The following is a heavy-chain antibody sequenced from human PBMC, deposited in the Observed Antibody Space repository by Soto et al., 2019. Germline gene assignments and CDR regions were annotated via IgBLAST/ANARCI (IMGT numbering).Heavy chain of an antibody. Sequence: SETLSLTCTVSGGSISSYYWSWIRQHPGKGLEWIGYIYYSGSTYYNPSLKSRVTISVDTSKNQFSLKLSSVTAADTAVYYCAARYCGGDCYSWVFDYWGQGTLVTVSS. CDR3: AARYCGGDCYSWVFDY. CDR1: GGSISSYY. D-gene: IGHD2-21*02. V-gene: IGHV4-59*06. CDR2: IYYSGST. J-gene: IGHJ4*02.